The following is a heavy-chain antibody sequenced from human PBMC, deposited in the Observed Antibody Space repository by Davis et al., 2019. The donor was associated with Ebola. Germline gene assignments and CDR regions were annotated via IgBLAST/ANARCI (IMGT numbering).Heavy chain of an antibody. CDR1: GGSISRGDYY. D-gene: IGHD4-17*01. J-gene: IGHJ6*02. CDR3: ARPHYGDYSLLYSSGMDV. CDR2: IYYSGSA. V-gene: IGHV4-30-4*01. Sequence: MPSETLSLTCTVSGGSISRGDYYWSWIRQPPGKGLEWIGYIYYSGSASYNPSLKSRVTVSVDTSTNQFSLRLSSVTAADTAVYYCARPHYGDYSLLYSSGMDVWGQGTTVTVSS.